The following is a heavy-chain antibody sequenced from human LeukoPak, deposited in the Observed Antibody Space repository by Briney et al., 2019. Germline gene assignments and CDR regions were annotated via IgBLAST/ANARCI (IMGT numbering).Heavy chain of an antibody. CDR2: INPNSGGT. D-gene: IGHD3-3*01. CDR1: GYTFTGYY. J-gene: IGHJ5*02. V-gene: IGHV1-2*02. CDR3: AGPNRNYDFWSGSLTFDP. Sequence: ASVKVSCKASGYTFTGYYMHWVRQAPGQGREWMGWINPNSGGTNYAQKFQGRVTMTRDTSISTAYMELSRLRSDDTAVYYCAGPNRNYDFWSGSLTFDPWGQGTLVTVSS.